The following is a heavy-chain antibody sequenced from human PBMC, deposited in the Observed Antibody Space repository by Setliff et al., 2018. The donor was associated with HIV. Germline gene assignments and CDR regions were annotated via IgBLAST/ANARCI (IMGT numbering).Heavy chain of an antibody. D-gene: IGHD3-22*01. Sequence: GSGPTLVNPTQTLTLTCTFSGFSLRTSGMCVSWIRQPPGKALEWLARIDWDDDKYYSTSLKTRLTVSKDTPKNQVVLTMTNMDPVDTATYYCAHYDSIGSFDYWGQGTLVTVSS. CDR1: GFSLRTSGMC. J-gene: IGHJ4*02. CDR2: IDWDDDK. V-gene: IGHV2-70*11. CDR3: AHYDSIGSFDY.